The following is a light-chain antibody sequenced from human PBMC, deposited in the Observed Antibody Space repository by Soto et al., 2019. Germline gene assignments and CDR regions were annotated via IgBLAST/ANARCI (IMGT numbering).Light chain of an antibody. J-gene: IGKJ1*01. CDR3: QQYNNWPQT. CDR2: GAS. Sequence: DIVLTQSPATLSLSPGERATLSCRASQSVSRNLAWYQQKPGQAPRLLIYGASTRATGVPARFSGSGSGTEFTLTINSLQSEDFAVYYCQQYNNWPQTFGQGTKVDIK. V-gene: IGKV3-15*01. CDR1: QSVSRN.